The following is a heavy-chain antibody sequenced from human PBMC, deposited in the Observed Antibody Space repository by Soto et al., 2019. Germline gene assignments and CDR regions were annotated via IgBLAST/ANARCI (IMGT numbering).Heavy chain of an antibody. V-gene: IGHV3-15*07. CDR1: GFSFSNAW. CDR2: IKSKTDGGTI. CDR3: TTRRWDEFDY. J-gene: IGHJ4*02. Sequence: EAHLVESGGGLVKPGGSLRLSCAASGFSFSNAWMNWVRQAPGKGLEWVGRIKSKTDGGTIDYAAPVKGRITVSRDDSKNTLYLQMNSLKTDDTAMYYCTTRRWDEFDYWGQGTLVTVSS. D-gene: IGHD1-26*01.